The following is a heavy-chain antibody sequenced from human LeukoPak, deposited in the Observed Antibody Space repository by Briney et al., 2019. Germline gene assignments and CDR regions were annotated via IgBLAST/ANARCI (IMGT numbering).Heavy chain of an antibody. D-gene: IGHD3-22*01. CDR3: AKDSSYYDSSGYYPDY. CDR2: ISGSGGST. V-gene: IGHV3-23*01. J-gene: IGHJ4*02. Sequence: GGSLRLSCAASGFTFSSYAMSWVRQAPGKGLEWVSAISGSGGSTYYADPVKGRFTISRDNSKNTLYLQMNSLRAEDTAVYYCAKDSSYYDSSGYYPDYWGQGTLVTVSS. CDR1: GFTFSSYA.